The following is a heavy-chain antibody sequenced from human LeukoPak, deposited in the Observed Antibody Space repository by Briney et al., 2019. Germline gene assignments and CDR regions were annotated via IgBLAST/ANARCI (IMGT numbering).Heavy chain of an antibody. D-gene: IGHD5-12*01. J-gene: IGHJ3*02. CDR2: IYYSGTT. Sequence: SETLSLTCTASGGSISSSGYYWGWIRQPPGKGLEWIGIIYYSGTTYYNPSLKSRVTISIDTSKNQFSLKLNSVTAADTAVYYCVRPQYSDAFDIWGQGTMVTVSS. V-gene: IGHV4-39*01. CDR3: VRPQYSDAFDI. CDR1: GGSISSSGYY.